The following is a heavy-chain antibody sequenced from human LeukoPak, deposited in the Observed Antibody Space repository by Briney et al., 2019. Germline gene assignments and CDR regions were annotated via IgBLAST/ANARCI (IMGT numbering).Heavy chain of an antibody. J-gene: IGHJ4*02. Sequence: GGSLRLSCTGSGFNFNMFAMNWVRQAPGQGLEWVSGLSRGGATTNYADSVKGRFTISRDNAKNSLYLQMNSLRAEDMALYYCATSLQLWYHFDYWGQGTLVTVSS. D-gene: IGHD5-18*01. V-gene: IGHV3-9*03. CDR3: ATSLQLWYHFDY. CDR1: GFNFNMFA. CDR2: LSRGGATT.